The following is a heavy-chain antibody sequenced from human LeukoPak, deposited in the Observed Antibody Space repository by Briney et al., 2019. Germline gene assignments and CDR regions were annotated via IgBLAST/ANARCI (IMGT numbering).Heavy chain of an antibody. CDR3: ARGDDYSRYYFDY. Sequence: GGSLRPSCAASGFPFSSFSMNWVRQAPGKGLEWVSSISSSSSYIYYADSLKGRFTISRDNAKSSLYLQMNGLRAEDTAVYYCARGDDYSRYYFDYWGQGTLVTVSS. J-gene: IGHJ4*02. V-gene: IGHV3-21*01. CDR2: ISSSSSYI. CDR1: GFPFSSFS. D-gene: IGHD4-11*01.